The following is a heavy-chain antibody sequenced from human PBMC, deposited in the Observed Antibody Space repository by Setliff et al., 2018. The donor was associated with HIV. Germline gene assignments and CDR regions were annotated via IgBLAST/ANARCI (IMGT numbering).Heavy chain of an antibody. Sequence: SETLSLTCTVSGGSISSSSYYWGLIRQPPGKGLEWIGSVYYSGTTHYNPSLKSRVTISVDTSKNQFSLKLSSVTAADTAVYYCARVITMVWTTFDPWGQGTLVTVSS. CDR1: GGSISSSSYY. CDR3: ARVITMVWTTFDP. D-gene: IGHD3-10*01. J-gene: IGHJ5*02. V-gene: IGHV4-39*01. CDR2: VYYSGTT.